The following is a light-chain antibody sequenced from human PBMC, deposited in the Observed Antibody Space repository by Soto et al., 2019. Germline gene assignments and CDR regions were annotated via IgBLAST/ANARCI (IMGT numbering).Light chain of an antibody. CDR2: GAS. Sequence: EIVLTQSPGTLSLSPGERATLSCRASQSVSSNYLGWFQQKPGQAPRLLIFGASYRDTGIPDRFSGSGSGTAFPLTISRLEPEDFAMYYCQQYGSSPGTFGQGTKVEVK. J-gene: IGKJ1*01. CDR3: QQYGSSPGT. CDR1: QSVSSNY. V-gene: IGKV3-20*01.